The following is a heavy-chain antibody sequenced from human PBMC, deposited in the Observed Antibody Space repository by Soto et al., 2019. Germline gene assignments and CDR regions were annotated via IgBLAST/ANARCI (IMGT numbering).Heavy chain of an antibody. CDR1: GYTFTSTY. CDR3: ARGGGAHYRFDP. CDR2: ISPDTGNT. Sequence: QVQLVQPGAELRKPGASVKVSCKASGYTFTSTYLTWVRQAPGRGLEWVGWISPDTGNTNYAKKFQGRVTLTTATSTNTVYMELRSLSPDDTAVYYCARGGGAHYRFDPWGQGTLVTVSS. D-gene: IGHD1-26*01. J-gene: IGHJ5*02. V-gene: IGHV1-18*01.